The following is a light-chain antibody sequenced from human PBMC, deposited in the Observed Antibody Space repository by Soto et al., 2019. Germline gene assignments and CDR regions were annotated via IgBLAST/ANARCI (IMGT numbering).Light chain of an antibody. J-gene: IGLJ2*01. CDR3: CSYAGSRV. CDR1: SSDVGRYNL. Sequence: QSALTQPASVSGSPGQSITISCTGTSSDVGRYNLVSWYQQHPGKAPKLMIYEGSKRPSGVSNRFSGSKSGNTASLTISGLQAEDEADYYCCSYAGSRVFGGGTKVTVL. CDR2: EGS. V-gene: IGLV2-23*01.